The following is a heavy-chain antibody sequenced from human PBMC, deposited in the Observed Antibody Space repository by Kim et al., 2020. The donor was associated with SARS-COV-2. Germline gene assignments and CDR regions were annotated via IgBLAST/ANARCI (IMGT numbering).Heavy chain of an antibody. D-gene: IGHD1-26*01. J-gene: IGHJ4*02. CDR2: INHSGST. V-gene: IGHV4-34*01. Sequence: SETLSLTCAVYGGSFSGYYWSWIRQPPGKGLEWIGEINHSGSTNYNPSLKSRVTISVDTSKNQFSLKLSSVTAADTAVYYCARSDGLVGAGNFDYWGQGTLVTVSS. CDR1: GGSFSGYY. CDR3: ARSDGLVGAGNFDY.